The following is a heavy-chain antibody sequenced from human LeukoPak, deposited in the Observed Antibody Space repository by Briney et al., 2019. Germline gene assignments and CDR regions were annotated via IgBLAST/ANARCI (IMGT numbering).Heavy chain of an antibody. J-gene: IGHJ4*02. D-gene: IGHD6-13*01. CDR3: ASASSHRTAAGGDY. CDR1: GFTFSTYW. V-gene: IGHV3-74*01. Sequence: GGSLRLSCAASGFTFSTYWMHWVRQAPGKGLVCVSRINGDGGSRNYADSVKGRFTISRDNAKNTLYLQMSSLRVEDTAVYYCASASSHRTAAGGDYWGQGTLVTVST. CDR2: INGDGGSR.